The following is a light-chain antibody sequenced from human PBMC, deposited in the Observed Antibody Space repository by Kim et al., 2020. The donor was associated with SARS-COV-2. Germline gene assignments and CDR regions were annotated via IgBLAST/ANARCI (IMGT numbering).Light chain of an antibody. J-gene: IGLJ3*02. V-gene: IGLV6-57*03. CDR2: MDD. Sequence: NFMLTQPHSVSGSPGKTVAISCARNSGSIASNYVQWYQQRPGSGPTTVIYMDDKRPSGVPDRFSGSIDRSSNSASLTISGLQTEDEADYYCQSYDSSNPWVFGGGTQLTVL. CDR1: SGSIASNY. CDR3: QSYDSSNPWV.